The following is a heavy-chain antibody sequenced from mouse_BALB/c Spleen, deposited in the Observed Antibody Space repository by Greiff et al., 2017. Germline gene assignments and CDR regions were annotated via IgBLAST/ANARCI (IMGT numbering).Heavy chain of an antibody. CDR2: IDPSDSYT. D-gene: IGHD1-1*01. Sequence: QVQLQQSGAELVKPGASVKLSCKASGYTFTSYWMHWVKQRPGQGLEWIGEIDPSDSYTNYNQKFKGKATLTVDKSSSTAYMQLSSLTSEDSAVYYCAGYYGSRAGVAYWGQGTLVTVSA. CDR1: GYTFTSYW. V-gene: IGHV1-69*02. J-gene: IGHJ3*01. CDR3: AGYYGSRAGVAY.